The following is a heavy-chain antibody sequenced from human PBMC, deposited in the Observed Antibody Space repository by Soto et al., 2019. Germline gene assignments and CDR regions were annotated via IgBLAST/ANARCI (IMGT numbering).Heavy chain of an antibody. D-gene: IGHD6-13*01. J-gene: IGHJ4*02. CDR1: TFTFSNYA. V-gene: IGHV3-33*01. Sequence: QVHLVESGGGVVQPGRSLRLSCAASTFTFSNYAMHWVRQAPGKGLEWVAVIWFDGSDKYYADSVKGRFTISRDNTKNALHLQMNSLRVEDTAVYYCARDSEAAGPDDYWGQGTLVSVSS. CDR2: IWFDGSDK. CDR3: ARDSEAAGPDDY.